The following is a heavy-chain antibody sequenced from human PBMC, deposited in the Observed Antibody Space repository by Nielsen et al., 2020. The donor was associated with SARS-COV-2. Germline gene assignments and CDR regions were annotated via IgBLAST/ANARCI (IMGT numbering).Heavy chain of an antibody. V-gene: IGHV5-51*01. CDR2: IYAGDSYT. Sequence: GGSLRLSCTGSGFSFTSYWIGWVRQTPGKGLEWIGIIYAGDSYTRYSESFQGQVTISADKSNSTAYLQWSSLKASDTAMYYCARHPHLGYGGYVFDYWGQGTLVTVSS. D-gene: IGHD5-12*01. J-gene: IGHJ4*01. CDR3: ARHPHLGYGGYVFDY. CDR1: GFSFTSYW.